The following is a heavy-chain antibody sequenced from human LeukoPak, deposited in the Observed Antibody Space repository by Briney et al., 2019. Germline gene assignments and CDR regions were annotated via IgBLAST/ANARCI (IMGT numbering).Heavy chain of an antibody. CDR1: GFTFSNYD. J-gene: IGHJ4*02. CDR2: NDSADDT. D-gene: IGHD2-2*01. CDR3: AKDAYCSSTSCPLDY. Sequence: GSLRLSCAASGFTFSNYDMHWVRQVTGKGLEWVSNNDSADDTYNPGSVKGRFTISRDNSKNSLYLQMNSLRTEDTALYYCAKDAYCSSTSCPLDYWGQGTLVTVSS. V-gene: IGHV3-13*01.